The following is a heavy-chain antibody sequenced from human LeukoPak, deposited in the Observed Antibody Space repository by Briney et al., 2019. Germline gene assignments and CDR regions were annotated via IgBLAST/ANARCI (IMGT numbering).Heavy chain of an antibody. CDR2: INPNSGGT. J-gene: IGHJ3*02. V-gene: IGHV1-2*02. CDR1: GYTITSYD. Sequence: GASVQVSCKASGYTITSYDINWVRQAPGQGLEWMGWINPNSGGTNYAQKFQGRVTMTRDTSISTAYMELSRLRSDDTAVYYCARDGPYDLGGAFDIWGQGTMVTVSS. D-gene: IGHD3-10*01. CDR3: ARDGPYDLGGAFDI.